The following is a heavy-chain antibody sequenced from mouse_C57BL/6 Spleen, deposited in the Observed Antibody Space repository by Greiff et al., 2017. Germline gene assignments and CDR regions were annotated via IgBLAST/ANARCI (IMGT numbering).Heavy chain of an antibody. V-gene: IGHV5-6*01. J-gene: IGHJ2*01. Sequence: EVQVVESGGDLVKPGGSLKLSCAASGFTFSSYGMSWVRQTPDKRLEWVATISSGGSYTYYPDSVKGRFTIYRDNAKNTLYLQMSSLKSEDTAMYYCARHGVTTVVAAYYFDYWGQGTTLTVSS. CDR2: ISSGGSYT. D-gene: IGHD1-1*01. CDR1: GFTFSSYG. CDR3: ARHGVTTVVAAYYFDY.